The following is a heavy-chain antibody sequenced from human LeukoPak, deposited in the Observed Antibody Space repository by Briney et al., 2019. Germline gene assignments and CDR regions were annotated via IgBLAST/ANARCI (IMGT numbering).Heavy chain of an antibody. CDR3: AKRPIVVVPRTAYYFDY. D-gene: IGHD2-2*01. Sequence: QPGGSLRLSCAASGFTFSSYAMSWVRQAPGKGLEWVSALNDSGGSTYYADSLKGRFTISRDKSKNTLYLQMNSLRAEDTAVYYCAKRPIVVVPRTAYYFDYWGQGTLVTVSS. CDR2: LNDSGGST. J-gene: IGHJ4*02. CDR1: GFTFSSYA. V-gene: IGHV3-23*01.